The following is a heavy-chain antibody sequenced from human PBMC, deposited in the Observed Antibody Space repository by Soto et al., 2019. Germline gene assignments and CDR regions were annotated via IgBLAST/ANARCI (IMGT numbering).Heavy chain of an antibody. CDR3: ATPRGYCSSTSCYGGRYYYYYMDV. J-gene: IGHJ6*03. Sequence: ASVKVSCKASGYTFTSYYMHWVRQAPGQGLEWMGIINPSGGSTSYAQKFQGRVTMTRDTSTSTVYMELSSLRSEDTAVYYCATPRGYCSSTSCYGGRYYYYYMDVTGKGTT. D-gene: IGHD2-2*01. CDR1: GYTFTSYY. CDR2: INPSGGST. V-gene: IGHV1-46*03.